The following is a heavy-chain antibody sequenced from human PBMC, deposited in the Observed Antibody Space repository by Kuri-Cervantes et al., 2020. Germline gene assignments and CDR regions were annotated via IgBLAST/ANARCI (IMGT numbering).Heavy chain of an antibody. Sequence: SVKVSCKASGYTFTSYAMHWVRQAPGQGLEWMGRIIPILGIANYAQKFQGRVTITADKSTSTAYMELSSLRSEDTAVYYCARGYSGYYFDYWGQGTLVTVSS. CDR1: GYTFTSYA. CDR2: IIPILGIA. V-gene: IGHV1-69*04. D-gene: IGHD3-10*01. J-gene: IGHJ4*02. CDR3: ARGYSGYYFDY.